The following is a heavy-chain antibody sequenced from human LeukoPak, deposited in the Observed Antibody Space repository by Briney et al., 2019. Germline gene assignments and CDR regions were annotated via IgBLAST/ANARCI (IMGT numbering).Heavy chain of an antibody. CDR1: GFSFSSYG. CDR2: ISSTGGTT. J-gene: IGHJ6*03. V-gene: IGHV3-23*01. D-gene: IGHD2-15*01. Sequence: GGSLRLSCAASGFSFSSYGMSWVRQAPGKGLEWVSAISSTGGTTYYADSVKGRFTISRDNSKNTLYLQMNSLRAEDTAIYYCAKNGDRGAYCSGGSCYPYYYYYMDVWGKGTTVTISS. CDR3: AKNGDRGAYCSGGSCYPYYYYYMDV.